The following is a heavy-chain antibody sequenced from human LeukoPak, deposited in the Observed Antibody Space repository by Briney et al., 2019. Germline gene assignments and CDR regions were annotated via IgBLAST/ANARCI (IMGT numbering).Heavy chain of an antibody. Sequence: GGSLRLSCAASGFTFSSYGMHWVRQAPGKGLEWVAVIWYDGSNKYYADSVKGRFTISRDNSKNTLYLQVNSLRAEDTAVYYCARTSFRFGELLPVDYWGQGTLVTDSS. CDR2: IWYDGSNK. CDR3: ARTSFRFGELLPVDY. CDR1: GFTFSSYG. J-gene: IGHJ4*02. D-gene: IGHD3-10*01. V-gene: IGHV3-33*01.